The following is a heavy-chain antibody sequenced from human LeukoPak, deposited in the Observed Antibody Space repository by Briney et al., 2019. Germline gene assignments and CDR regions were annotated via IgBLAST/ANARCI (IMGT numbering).Heavy chain of an antibody. CDR3: ARSSSGYYWGWYFDL. J-gene: IGHJ2*01. CDR2: IYYSGST. D-gene: IGHD3-22*01. V-gene: IGHV4-59*01. Sequence: PSETLSLTCTVSGGSISSYYWSWIRQPPGKGLEWIGYIYYSGSTNYNPSLKSRVTISVDTSKNQFSLKLSSVTAADTAVYYCARSSSGYYWGWYFDLWGRGTLVTVSS. CDR1: GGSISSYY.